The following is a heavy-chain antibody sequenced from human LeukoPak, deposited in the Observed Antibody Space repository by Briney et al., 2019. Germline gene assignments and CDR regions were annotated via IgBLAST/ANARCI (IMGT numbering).Heavy chain of an antibody. D-gene: IGHD6-19*01. V-gene: IGHV3-30*18. J-gene: IGHJ3*02. Sequence: HPGGSLRLSCAASGFTFSSYGMHWVRQAPGKGLEWVAVISYDGSNKYYADSVKGRFTISRDNSKNTLYLQMNSLRAEDTAVYYCAKSFDGWVAGNAFDIWGQGTMVTVSS. CDR3: AKSFDGWVAGNAFDI. CDR1: GFTFSSYG. CDR2: ISYDGSNK.